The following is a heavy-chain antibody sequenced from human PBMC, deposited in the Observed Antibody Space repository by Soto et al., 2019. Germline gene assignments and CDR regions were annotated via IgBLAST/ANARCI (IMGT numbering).Heavy chain of an antibody. CDR3: GTAMVLGGGMDV. J-gene: IGHJ6*02. V-gene: IGHV1-8*01. Sequence: QVQLVQSGAEVKKPGASVKVSCKASGYTFTSYDINWVRQATGQGLEWMGWMNPISGNTGYAQKFQGRVTMTRNTSISTAYMELSSLRSEDTAVYYCGTAMVLGGGMDVWGQGTTVTVSS. CDR1: GYTFTSYD. D-gene: IGHD5-18*01. CDR2: MNPISGNT.